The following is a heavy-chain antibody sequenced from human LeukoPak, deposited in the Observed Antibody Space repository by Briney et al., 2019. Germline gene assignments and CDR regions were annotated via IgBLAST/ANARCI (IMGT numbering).Heavy chain of an antibody. CDR1: GGSISSGGYS. CDR3: ARKAARPNYFDY. Sequence: SSETLSLTCAVSGGSISSGGYSWSWIRQPPGKGLEWIGYIYHSGSTYYNPSLKSRVTISVDRSKNQFSLKLSSVTAADTAVYYCARKAARPNYFDYWGQGTLVTVSS. D-gene: IGHD6-6*01. CDR2: IYHSGST. J-gene: IGHJ4*02. V-gene: IGHV4-30-2*01.